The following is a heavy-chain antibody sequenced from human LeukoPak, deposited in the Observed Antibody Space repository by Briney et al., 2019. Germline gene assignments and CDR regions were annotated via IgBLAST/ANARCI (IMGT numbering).Heavy chain of an antibody. CDR1: GFTFSSYA. D-gene: IGHD6-13*01. Sequence: PGGSLRLSCAASGFTFSSYAMSWVRQAPGKGLEWVSAISGSGGSTYYADSVKGRFTTSRDNSKNTLYLQMNSLRAEDTAVYYCAKSSSWSLGYFDYWGQGTLVTVSS. V-gene: IGHV3-23*01. J-gene: IGHJ4*02. CDR3: AKSSSWSLGYFDY. CDR2: ISGSGGST.